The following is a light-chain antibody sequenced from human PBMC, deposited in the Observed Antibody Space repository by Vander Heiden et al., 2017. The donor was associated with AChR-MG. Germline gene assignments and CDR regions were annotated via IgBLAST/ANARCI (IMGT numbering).Light chain of an antibody. Sequence: QSVLTQPPSVSGAPGQRVTISCTGSSSNIGAGYDVHWYRQVPGAAPKLLIYGSFNRPSGVPDRFSGSKSATSASLAISGLLAEDEADYHCQSYDSGLSGSVFGGGTRLTVL. CDR3: QSYDSGLSGSV. V-gene: IGLV1-40*01. J-gene: IGLJ3*02. CDR1: SSNIGAGYD. CDR2: GSF.